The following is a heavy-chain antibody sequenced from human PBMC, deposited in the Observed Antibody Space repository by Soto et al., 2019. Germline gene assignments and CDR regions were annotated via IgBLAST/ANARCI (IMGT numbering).Heavy chain of an antibody. CDR2: ISYHGNTE. D-gene: IGHD6-6*01. Sequence: PGGSLRLSCTASGFTFSHYALHWLRQTPGKGLEWVAYISYHGNTEKYADSVKGRFTISRDNYKNTLYLQLNSLRAEDTAVYYCARVPEAGRPLFDYWGQGALVTVSS. J-gene: IGHJ4*02. CDR3: ARVPEAGRPLFDY. CDR1: GFTFSHYA. V-gene: IGHV3-30*04.